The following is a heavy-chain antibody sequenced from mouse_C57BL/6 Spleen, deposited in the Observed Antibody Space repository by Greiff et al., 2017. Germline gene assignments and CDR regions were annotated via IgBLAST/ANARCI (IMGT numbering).Heavy chain of an antibody. D-gene: IGHD3-2*02. CDR3: ATAQATFYYAMDY. CDR2: IDPSDSYT. J-gene: IGHJ4*01. Sequence: QVQLQQPGAELVKPGASVKLSCKASGYTFTSYWMQWVKQRPGQGLEWIGEIDPSDSYTNYNQKFKGKATLTVDTSSSTAYMQLSSRTSEDSAVYYCATAQATFYYAMDYWGQGTSVTVSS. CDR1: GYTFTSYW. V-gene: IGHV1-50*01.